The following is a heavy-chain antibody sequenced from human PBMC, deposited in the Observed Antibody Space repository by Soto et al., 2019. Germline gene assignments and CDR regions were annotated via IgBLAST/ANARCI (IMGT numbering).Heavy chain of an antibody. V-gene: IGHV3-30*18. J-gene: IGHJ6*02. CDR1: GFTFSSYG. CDR2: ISYDGSNK. Sequence: QVQLVESGGGVVQPGRSLRLSCAASGFTFSSYGMHWVRHAPGKGLEWVAVISYDGSNKYYADSVKGRFTISRDNSKNTLYLQMNSLRAEDTAGDYCANASYGRDVWGHGTTVTVSS. CDR3: ANASYGRDV.